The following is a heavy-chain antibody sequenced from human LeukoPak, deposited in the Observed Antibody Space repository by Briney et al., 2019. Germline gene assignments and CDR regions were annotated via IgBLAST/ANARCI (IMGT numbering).Heavy chain of an antibody. V-gene: IGHV3-23*01. Sequence: GGSLRLSCAASGFTFNNYAMTWVRQAPGKGLEWVSVVSGSGDNTNYADSVKGRFTISRDNSKNTLFLQMNSLRTEDTAVYFCARWGNDYSQFDSWGQGTLVTVSS. CDR2: VSGSGDNT. CDR1: GFTFNNYA. D-gene: IGHD4-11*01. CDR3: ARWGNDYSQFDS. J-gene: IGHJ4*02.